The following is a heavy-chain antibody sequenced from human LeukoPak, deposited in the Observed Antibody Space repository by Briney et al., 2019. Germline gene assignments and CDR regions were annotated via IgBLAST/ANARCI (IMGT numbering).Heavy chain of an antibody. CDR1: GFTFSTYW. D-gene: IGHD3/OR15-3a*01. CDR3: ARGTGYSVLDY. Sequence: GGSLRVSCAASGFTFSTYWMHWVRHAPGKGLVWVSRINSDGSRIAYADSVEGRFTISRDNAKNTMFLQMNSLGAEDTAVYYCARGTGYSVLDYWGQRTLVTVSS. V-gene: IGHV3-74*01. CDR2: INSDGSRI. J-gene: IGHJ4*02.